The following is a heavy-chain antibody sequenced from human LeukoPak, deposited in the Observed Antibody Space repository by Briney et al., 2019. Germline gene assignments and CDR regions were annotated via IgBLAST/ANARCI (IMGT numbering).Heavy chain of an antibody. CDR2: LSFDGAHK. CDR3: VRARAGGLDY. J-gene: IGHJ4*02. CDR1: GFTFRHYA. D-gene: IGHD3-10*01. V-gene: IGHV3-30*04. Sequence: GGSLRLSCAASGFTFRHYAVHWVRQAPGRGLEWLAVLSFDGAHKYYAESVKGRFTISRDNSNNTLFLQMDSLRIEDTALYYCVRARAGGLDYWGQGTLVTVSS.